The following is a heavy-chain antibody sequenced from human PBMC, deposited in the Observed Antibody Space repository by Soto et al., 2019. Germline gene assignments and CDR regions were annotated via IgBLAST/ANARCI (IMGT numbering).Heavy chain of an antibody. CDR3: ATVTTTLGAVDM. D-gene: IGHD3-22*01. J-gene: IGHJ3*02. V-gene: IGHV3-30-3*01. CDR2: ISYDGSNK. CDR1: GFTY. Sequence: QVQLVESGGVVVQPGRSLRLSCAVSGFTYHWVRQAPGKGLEWVAVISYDGSNKYYADSVKGRFTISRDNSKNTLYLQMNSLKPEDTAVYYCATVTTTLGAVDMWGQGTMVTVS.